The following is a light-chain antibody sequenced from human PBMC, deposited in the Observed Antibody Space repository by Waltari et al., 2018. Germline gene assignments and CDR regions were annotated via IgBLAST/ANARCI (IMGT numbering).Light chain of an antibody. CDR3: QQYGSSPLT. V-gene: IGKV3-20*01. CDR1: QTISSNY. J-gene: IGKJ3*01. Sequence: ESVLPQSPGPLSLSPGERATLSCRATQTISSNYLAWYQQKPGQAPRLLIYGASTRATGIPDRFSGSGSGTDFTLTISRLEPEDFAVYYCQQYGSSPLTFGPGTTVDIK. CDR2: GAS.